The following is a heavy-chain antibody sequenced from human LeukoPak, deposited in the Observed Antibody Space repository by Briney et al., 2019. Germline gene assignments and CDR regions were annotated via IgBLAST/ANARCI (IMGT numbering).Heavy chain of an antibody. Sequence: PGGSLRLSCAAFGFTFSSYWMSWVRQPPGKGLEWIGEIYHSGSTNYNPSLKSRVTISVDKSKNQFSLKLSSVTAADTAVYYCATGDYTYYYYMDVWGKGTTVTVSS. CDR1: GFTFSSYW. CDR3: ATGDYTYYYYMDV. D-gene: IGHD4-17*01. V-gene: IGHV4-4*02. CDR2: IYHSGST. J-gene: IGHJ6*03.